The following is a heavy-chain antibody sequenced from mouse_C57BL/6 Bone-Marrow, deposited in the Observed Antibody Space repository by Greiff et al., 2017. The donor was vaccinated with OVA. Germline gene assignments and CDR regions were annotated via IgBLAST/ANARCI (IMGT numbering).Heavy chain of an antibody. D-gene: IGHD4-1*01. V-gene: IGHV1-64*01. CDR2: IHPNSGST. CDR3: ARGGTGAMDY. CDR1: GYTITSYW. J-gene: IGHJ4*01. Sequence: LQLQQPGAELVKPGASVKLSCKASGYTITSYWMHWVKQRPGQGLEWIGMIHPNSGSTNYTEKFKSKATLTVDKSSSTAYMQLSSLTSEDSAVYYCARGGTGAMDYWGQGTSVTVSS.